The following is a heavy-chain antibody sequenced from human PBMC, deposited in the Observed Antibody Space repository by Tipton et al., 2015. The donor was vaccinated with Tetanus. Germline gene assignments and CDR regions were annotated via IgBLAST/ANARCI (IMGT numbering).Heavy chain of an antibody. Sequence: QMQLVQSGAEVKKPGASVKVSCKASGFTFTSYYMQWVRQAPGLGLEWIGMIKPRDGSTSYAQKLQGRVTMTRDTYTRTVYMELSSLRSEDTAVYYCAGAVGEQESGDWRRLDAFDIWGQGTVVTVPS. CDR3: AGAVGEQESGDWRRLDAFDI. V-gene: IGHV1-46*01. CDR1: GFTFTSYY. J-gene: IGHJ3*02. CDR2: IKPRDGST. D-gene: IGHD2-21*02.